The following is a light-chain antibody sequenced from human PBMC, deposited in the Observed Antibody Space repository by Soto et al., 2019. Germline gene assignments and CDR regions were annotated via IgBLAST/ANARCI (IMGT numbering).Light chain of an antibody. V-gene: IGKV1-39*01. CDR3: QQSFNTPVT. J-gene: IGKJ5*01. CDR2: AAS. CDR1: RSIGTN. Sequence: DIQMTQSPSSLFAPVGDTVIITCRASRSIGTNLNWYQQKPGKAPKLLVFAASTLQYGVPSRFSGSGSGTDFTLTISSLQPEDFATYYCQQSFNTPVTFGQGTRLEIK.